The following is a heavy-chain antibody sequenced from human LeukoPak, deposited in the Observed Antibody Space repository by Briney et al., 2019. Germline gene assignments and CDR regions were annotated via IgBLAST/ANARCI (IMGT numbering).Heavy chain of an antibody. CDR1: GGSISSYY. V-gene: IGHV4-59*01. Sequence: SETLSLTCTVSGGSISSYYWSWIRQPPGKGLEWIGCIYYSGSTNYNPSLKSRVTISVDTSKNQFSLKLSSVTAADTAVCFCTRLRNLWGVDYWGQGTLVTVSS. CDR3: TRLRNLWGVDY. D-gene: IGHD3-16*01. CDR2: IYYSGST. J-gene: IGHJ4*02.